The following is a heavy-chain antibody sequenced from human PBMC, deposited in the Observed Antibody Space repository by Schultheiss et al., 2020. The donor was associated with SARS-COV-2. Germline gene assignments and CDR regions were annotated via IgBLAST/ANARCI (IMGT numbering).Heavy chain of an antibody. D-gene: IGHD1-1*01. Sequence: GGSLRLSCAASGFTFSSYWMHWVRQAPGKGLVWVSRIDNHGYTTDYADSVKGRFTISRDNSKNTLYLQMNSLRAEDTAVYYCARDRSWNDAFDIWGQGTMVTVSS. J-gene: IGHJ3*02. CDR1: GFTFSSYW. V-gene: IGHV3-74*01. CDR3: ARDRSWNDAFDI. CDR2: IDNHGYTT.